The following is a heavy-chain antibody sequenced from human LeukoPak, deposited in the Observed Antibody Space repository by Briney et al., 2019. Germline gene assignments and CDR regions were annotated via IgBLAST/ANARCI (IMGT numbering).Heavy chain of an antibody. CDR2: VSASGDKT. D-gene: IGHD3-22*01. V-gene: IGHV3-23*01. Sequence: GGSLRLSCVASGFSFSVYTMSWVRQAPGKGLEWISAVSASGDKTYYADSVKGRFTVPRDNSKDTLYLHMNSLRAEDTALYYCARDIHDSSGYYYDYWGQGTLVTVSS. CDR3: ARDIHDSSGYYYDY. J-gene: IGHJ4*02. CDR1: GFSFSVYT.